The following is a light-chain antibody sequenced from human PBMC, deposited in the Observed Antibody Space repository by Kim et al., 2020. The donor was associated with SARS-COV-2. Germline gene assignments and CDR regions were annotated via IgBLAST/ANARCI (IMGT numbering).Light chain of an antibody. CDR1: QSVKNNY. CDR3: QQYGRSPRT. J-gene: IGKJ2*01. V-gene: IGKV3-20*01. Sequence: IVLTQSPGTLSLSPGESATLSCRASQSVKNNYLAWYQHKPGQAPRLLIYGASNRATGVPDRVSGSASGTDFTLTISRLEPEDFAVYHCQQYGRSPRTFGQGTKLEIK. CDR2: GAS.